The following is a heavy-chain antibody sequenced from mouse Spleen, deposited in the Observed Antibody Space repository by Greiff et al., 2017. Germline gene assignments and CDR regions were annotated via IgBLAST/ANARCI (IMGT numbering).Heavy chain of an antibody. D-gene: IGHD2-12*01. CDR3: AREGLLSSMDY. V-gene: IGHV1-50*01. J-gene: IGHJ4*01. CDR2: IDPSDSYT. CDR1: GYTFTSYW. Sequence: QVQLQQPGAELVKPGASVKLSCKASGYTFTSYWMQWVKQRPGQGLEWIGEIDPSDSYTNYNQKFKGKATLTVDTSSSTAYMQLSSLTSEDSAVYYCAREGLLSSMDYWGQGTSVTVSS.